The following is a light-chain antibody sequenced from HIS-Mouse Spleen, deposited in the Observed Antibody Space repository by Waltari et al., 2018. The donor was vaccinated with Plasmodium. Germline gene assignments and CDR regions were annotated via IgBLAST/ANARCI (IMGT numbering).Light chain of an antibody. CDR2: KAT. J-gene: IGKJ2*01. CDR3: QQYNSYYT. Sequence: DIQMTQSPSTLSASVGDRVTITCRASQSISSWLACYQQKPGKAPKLLIYKATSLESGVPSRFSGSGSRTEFTLTISSLQPDDVATYYYQQYNSYYTFGQGTKLEIK. V-gene: IGKV1-5*03. CDR1: QSISSW.